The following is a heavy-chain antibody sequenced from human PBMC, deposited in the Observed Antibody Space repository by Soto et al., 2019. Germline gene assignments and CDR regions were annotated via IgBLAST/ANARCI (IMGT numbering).Heavy chain of an antibody. CDR2: INAANGDT. J-gene: IGHJ5*02. CDR1: GDTFTSYG. CDR3: VRRHVSATGIDWFDP. Sequence: ASVKVSCKAPGDTFTSYGIHWVRQAPGQRLEWMGWINAANGDTKYSPKFQGRVTITRDTSASTAYMELSSLRSEDTAVYYCVRRHVSATGIDWFDPWGQGTLVTVSS. V-gene: IGHV1-3*01. D-gene: IGHD6-13*01.